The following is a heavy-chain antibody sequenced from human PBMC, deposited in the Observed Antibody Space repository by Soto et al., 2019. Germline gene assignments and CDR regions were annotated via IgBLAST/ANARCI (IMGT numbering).Heavy chain of an antibody. V-gene: IGHV5-51*01. CDR1: GYSFTSYW. CDR2: IYPGDSDT. Sequence: GESLKSSCKGSGYSFTSYWIGWVRQMPGKGLEWMGIIYPGDSDTRYSPSFQGQVTISADKSISTAYLQWSSLKASDTAMYYCAIQIAVAGPNGGYWGQGTLVTVSS. CDR3: AIQIAVAGPNGGY. J-gene: IGHJ4*02. D-gene: IGHD6-19*01.